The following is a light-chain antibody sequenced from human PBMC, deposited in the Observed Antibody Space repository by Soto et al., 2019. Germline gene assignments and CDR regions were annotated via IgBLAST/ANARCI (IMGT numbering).Light chain of an antibody. J-gene: IGKJ1*01. V-gene: IGKV1-5*01. CDR1: QSVDSW. CDR2: NAS. CDR3: QQFNKYPAT. Sequence: DILITQSPSTLSGSIGDRVTLSCRASQSVDSWLAWYQQRPGMAPNLLIYNASTWASGIPDRFSGGGSGTEFTLTISSLQPEDFATYYCQQFNKYPATFGQGTKVDIK.